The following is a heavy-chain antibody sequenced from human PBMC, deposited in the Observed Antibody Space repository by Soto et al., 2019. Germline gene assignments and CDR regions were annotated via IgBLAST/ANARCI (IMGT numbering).Heavy chain of an antibody. V-gene: IGHV3-11*01. J-gene: IGHJ4*02. Sequence: QVQLVESGGGLVKPGGSLRLSCAASGFTFSDYYMSWIRQAPGKGLEWVSYISSSGSTIYYADSVKGRFTISRDNAKNSLYLQMNSLRAEDTAVYYCARDALRFLDWLFPEYYFDYWGQGTLVTVSS. CDR1: GFTFSDYY. D-gene: IGHD3-3*01. CDR2: ISSSGSTI. CDR3: ARDALRFLDWLFPEYYFDY.